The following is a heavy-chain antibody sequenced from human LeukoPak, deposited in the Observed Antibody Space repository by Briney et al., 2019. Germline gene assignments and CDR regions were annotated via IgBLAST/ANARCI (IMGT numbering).Heavy chain of an antibody. V-gene: IGHV3-21*01. J-gene: IGHJ5*02. CDR3: ARAWNDWFDP. CDR1: GFTFSSYS. CDR2: ISSSSIYI. D-gene: IGHD1-1*01. Sequence: GGSLRLSCAASGFTFSSYSMNWVRQAPGKGLEWVSSISSSSIYIYYVDSVKGRFTISRDNAKNSLYLQMNSLRAEDTAAYYCARAWNDWFDPWGQGTLVTVSS.